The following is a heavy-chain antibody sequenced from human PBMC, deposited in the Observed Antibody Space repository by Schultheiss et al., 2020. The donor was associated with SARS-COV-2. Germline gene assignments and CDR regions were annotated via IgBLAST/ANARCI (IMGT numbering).Heavy chain of an antibody. CDR2: IYSGGST. D-gene: IGHD3-10*01. CDR3: ARGLNDYYGSHETQIPLDY. J-gene: IGHJ4*02. Sequence: GGSLRLSCAASGFTVSSNYMSWVRQAPGKGLEWVSVIYSGGSTYYADSVKGRFTISRDNSKNTLYLQMNSLRAEDTAVYYCARGLNDYYGSHETQIPLDYWGQGTLVTVSS. V-gene: IGHV3-66*01. CDR1: GFTVSSNY.